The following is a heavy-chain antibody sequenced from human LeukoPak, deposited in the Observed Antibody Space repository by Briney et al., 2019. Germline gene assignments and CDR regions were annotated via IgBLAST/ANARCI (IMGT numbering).Heavy chain of an antibody. CDR3: ARDPSMVRGAFDY. CDR1: GFTFSTYW. CDR2: INSDGSST. Sequence: GGSLRLSCAASGFTFSTYWMHWVRQAPGKGLVWVSRINSDGSSTSYADSVKGRFTISRDNAKNTLYLQMSSLRAEDTAVYFCARDPSMVRGAFDYWGQGTLVTVSS. J-gene: IGHJ4*02. D-gene: IGHD3-10*01. V-gene: IGHV3-74*01.